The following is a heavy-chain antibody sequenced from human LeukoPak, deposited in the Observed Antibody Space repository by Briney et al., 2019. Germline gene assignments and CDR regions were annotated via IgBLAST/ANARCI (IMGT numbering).Heavy chain of an antibody. D-gene: IGHD2-2*02. CDR3: AKGVNQLLYAHFDY. Sequence: PGGSLRLSCAASGFTFDDYTMHWVRQAPGKGLEWVSLISWDGGNTYYADSVKGRFTISRDNSKNSLYLQMNSLRTEDTALYYCAKGVNQLLYAHFDYWGQGTLVTVSS. V-gene: IGHV3-43*01. CDR2: ISWDGGNT. CDR1: GFTFDDYT. J-gene: IGHJ4*02.